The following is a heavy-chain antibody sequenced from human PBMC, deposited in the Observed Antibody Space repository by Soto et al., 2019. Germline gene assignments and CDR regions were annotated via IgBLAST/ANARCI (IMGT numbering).Heavy chain of an antibody. J-gene: IGHJ3*02. Sequence: QVQLVQSGAEVKKPGASVKVSCKASGYTFTSYYMHWVRQAPGQGLEWMGIIRPSGGSTTYAQKFQGRVTMNRDTSTSTVYMELSSLRSEDTAVYYCARDTPYCGGVCHDAFDIWCQGTMVTVSS. V-gene: IGHV1-46*01. CDR1: GYTFTSYY. CDR3: ARDTPYCGGVCHDAFDI. D-gene: IGHD2-21*02. CDR2: IRPSGGST.